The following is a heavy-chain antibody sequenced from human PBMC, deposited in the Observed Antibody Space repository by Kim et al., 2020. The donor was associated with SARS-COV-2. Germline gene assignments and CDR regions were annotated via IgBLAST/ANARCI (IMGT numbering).Heavy chain of an antibody. CDR2: GGST. V-gene: IGHV3-23*01. Sequence: GGSTYYADSAKGRFTISRDNSKNTLYLQMNSLRAEDTAVYYCAALGSPPYWGQGTLVTVSS. D-gene: IGHD2-15*01. J-gene: IGHJ4*02. CDR3: AALGSPPY.